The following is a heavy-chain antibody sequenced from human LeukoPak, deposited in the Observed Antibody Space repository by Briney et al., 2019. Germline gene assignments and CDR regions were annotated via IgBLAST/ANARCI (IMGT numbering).Heavy chain of an antibody. CDR2: ISYDGSNK. V-gene: IGHV3-30*18. J-gene: IGHJ4*02. CDR1: GFTFSSYW. D-gene: IGHD2-15*01. CDR3: AKDYCSGGSCYGGDYFDY. Sequence: PGGSLRLSCAASGFTFSSYWMSWVRQAPGKGLEWVAVISYDGSNKYYADSVKGRFTISRDNSKNTLYLQMNSLRAEDTAVYYCAKDYCSGGSCYGGDYFDYWGQGTLVTVSS.